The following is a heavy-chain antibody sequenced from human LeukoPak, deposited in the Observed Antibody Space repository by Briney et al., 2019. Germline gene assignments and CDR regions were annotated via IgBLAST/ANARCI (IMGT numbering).Heavy chain of an antibody. CDR2: ISSSSSTI. CDR1: GFTFSSYS. CDR3: AKDGSSSWYSEYFQH. V-gene: IGHV3-48*01. Sequence: GGSLRLSCAASGFTFSSYSMNWVRQAPGKGLEWVSYISSSSSTIYYADSVKGRFTISRDNSKNTLYLQMNSLRAEDTAVYYCAKDGSSSWYSEYFQHWGQGTLVTVSS. J-gene: IGHJ1*01. D-gene: IGHD6-13*01.